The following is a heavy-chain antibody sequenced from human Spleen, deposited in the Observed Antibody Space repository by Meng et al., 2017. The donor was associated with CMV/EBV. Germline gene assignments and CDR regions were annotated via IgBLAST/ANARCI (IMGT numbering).Heavy chain of an antibody. CDR3: AKVNY. Sequence: GESLKISCAASGFTFSSYAMSWVRQAPGKGLEWVSVIYSGGSSTYYADSVKGRFTISRDNSKNTLYLQMNSLRAEDTAVYYCAKVNYWGQGTLVTVSS. CDR1: GFTFSSYA. CDR2: IYSGGSST. J-gene: IGHJ4*02. V-gene: IGHV3-23*03.